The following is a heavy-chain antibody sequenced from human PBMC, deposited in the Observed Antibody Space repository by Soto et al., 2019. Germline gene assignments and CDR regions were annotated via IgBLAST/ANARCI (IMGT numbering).Heavy chain of an antibody. D-gene: IGHD2-21*01. CDR3: ARRWGGTFDY. CDR2: IYYSGST. CDR1: GGSISSYY. V-gene: IGHV4-59*01. Sequence: QVQLQESGPGLVKPSETLSLTCTVSGGSISSYYWSWIRQPPGKGLEWIGYIYYSGSTNYNPSLKGRGTISLAPSKNQFSLQLSSVTAADTAVYYCARRWGGTFDYWGQGTLVTVSS. J-gene: IGHJ4*02.